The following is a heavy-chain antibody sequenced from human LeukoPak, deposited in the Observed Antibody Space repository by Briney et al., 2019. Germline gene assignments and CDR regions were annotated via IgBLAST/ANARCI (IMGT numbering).Heavy chain of an antibody. CDR1: GFTFSSYA. Sequence: GGSLRLSCAASGFTFSSYAMSWVRQAPGKGLEWVSAISGSGGSTYYADSVKGRFTISRDNSKNTLYLQMNSLRAEDTAVYYCAKIDYGDYVGTRDFDYWGLGTLVTVSS. V-gene: IGHV3-23*01. J-gene: IGHJ4*02. D-gene: IGHD4-17*01. CDR3: AKIDYGDYVGTRDFDY. CDR2: ISGSGGST.